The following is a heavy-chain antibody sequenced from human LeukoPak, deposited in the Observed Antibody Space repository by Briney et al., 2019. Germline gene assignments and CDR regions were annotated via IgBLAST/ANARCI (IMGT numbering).Heavy chain of an antibody. V-gene: IGHV1-3*01. D-gene: IGHD4-17*01. CDR1: GYTFTSYA. CDR3: ARTGEYGLPHFDY. J-gene: IGHJ4*02. Sequence: ASVKVSCKASGYTFTSYAMHWVRQAPGQRLEWMGWINAGNGNTKYSQKFQGRVTITRDTYASTAYMELSSLRSEETAVYYCARTGEYGLPHFDYWGQGTLVTVSS. CDR2: INAGNGNT.